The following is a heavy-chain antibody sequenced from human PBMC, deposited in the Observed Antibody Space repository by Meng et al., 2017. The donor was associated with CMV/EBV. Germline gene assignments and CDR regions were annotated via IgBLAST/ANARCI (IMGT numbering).Heavy chain of an antibody. CDR1: GGTFSSYA. CDR3: ARGRITIFGVAIKSGYYGMDV. V-gene: IGHV1-69*05. J-gene: IGHJ6*02. CDR2: IIPIFGTA. Sequence: SVKVSCKASGGTFSSYAISWVRQAPGQGLEWMGGIIPIFGTANYAQKFQGRVTITTDESTSTAYMELSSLRSEDTAVYYCARGRITIFGVAIKSGYYGMDVWGQGTTVTVSS. D-gene: IGHD3-3*01.